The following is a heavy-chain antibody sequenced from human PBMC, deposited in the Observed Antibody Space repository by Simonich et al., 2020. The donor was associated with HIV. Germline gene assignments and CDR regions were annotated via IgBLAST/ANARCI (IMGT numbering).Heavy chain of an antibody. CDR1: GGSFRGYY. CDR3: ARGFYQRLYYFDY. CDR2: INHSGST. Sequence: QVQLQQWGAGLLKPSETLSLTCAVDGGSFRGYYWSWIRQPPGKGQEWIGEINHSGSTNYNPSLKSRVTISVDTSKNQFSLKLSSVTAADTAVYYCARGFYQRLYYFDYWGQGTLVTVSS. D-gene: IGHD2-2*01. J-gene: IGHJ4*02. V-gene: IGHV4-34*01.